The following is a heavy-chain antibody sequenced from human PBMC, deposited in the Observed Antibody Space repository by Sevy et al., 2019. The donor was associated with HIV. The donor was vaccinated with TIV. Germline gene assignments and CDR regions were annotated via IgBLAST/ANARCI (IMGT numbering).Heavy chain of an antibody. Sequence: ASVKVSCKASGGTFSSYAISWVRQAPGQGLEWMGGIIPIFGTANYAQKFQGRVTITADKSTSTAYMELSSRRSEDTAVYYCARDVGYYDFWSGYLEGYNWFDPWGQGTLVTVSS. J-gene: IGHJ5*02. CDR3: ARDVGYYDFWSGYLEGYNWFDP. CDR1: GGTFSSYA. D-gene: IGHD3-3*01. CDR2: IIPIFGTA. V-gene: IGHV1-69*06.